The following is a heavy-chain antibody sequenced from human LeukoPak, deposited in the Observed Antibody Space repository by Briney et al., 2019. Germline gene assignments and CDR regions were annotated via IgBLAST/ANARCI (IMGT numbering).Heavy chain of an antibody. CDR1: GFTFSSYS. CDR2: ISSSGYTI. D-gene: IGHD5-18*01. J-gene: IGHJ4*02. CDR3: SRLRGYSYGYADY. V-gene: IGHV3-48*04. Sequence: GGSLRLSCAASGFTFSSYSMNWVRQAPGKGLEWVSYISSSGYTIDYADSVKGRFTISRDNAKNSLYLQMNSLRAEDTAVYYCSRLRGYSYGYADYWGQGTLVTVSS.